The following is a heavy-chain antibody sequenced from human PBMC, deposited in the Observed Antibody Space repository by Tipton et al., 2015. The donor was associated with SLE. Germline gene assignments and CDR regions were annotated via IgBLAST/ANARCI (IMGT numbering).Heavy chain of an antibody. D-gene: IGHD3-3*01. CDR1: GASISSGSDF. CDR3: ARGFGY. CDR2: MYYGGST. V-gene: IGHV4-39*07. Sequence: TLSLTCSVSGASISSGSDFWGWIRQPPGKGLEWIGNMYYGGSTFYNPSLKSRVSISVDTSKNQLSLKLSSGTAADTAVYYCARGFGYWGQGTLVTVSS. J-gene: IGHJ4*02.